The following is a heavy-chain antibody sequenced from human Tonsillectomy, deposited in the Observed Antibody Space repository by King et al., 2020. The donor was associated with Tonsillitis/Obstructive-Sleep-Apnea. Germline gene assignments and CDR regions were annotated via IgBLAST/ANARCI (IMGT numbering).Heavy chain of an antibody. V-gene: IGHV1-46*01. CDR2: INPSGGST. CDR1: GYIFTSYY. D-gene: IGHD2-2*01. J-gene: IGHJ3*02. CDR3: ARDDCSSSSRGYPPPRRAFDI. Sequence: VQLVESGAEVKKPGASVKVSCKASGYIFTSYYMHWVRQAPGQGLEWMGIINPSGGSTSYAQKFQGRVTMTRDTSTSTVYMELSSLRSEDTAVYYFARDDCSSSSRGYPPPRRAFDIWGQGTMVTVSS.